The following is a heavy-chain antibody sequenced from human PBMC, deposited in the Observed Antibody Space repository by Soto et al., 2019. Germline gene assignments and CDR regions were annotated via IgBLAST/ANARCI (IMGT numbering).Heavy chain of an antibody. CDR1: GFTFSSYS. CDR3: ASLVYCGGDCYSWPPHY. V-gene: IGHV3-48*02. CDR2: ISSSSSTI. Sequence: EVQLVESGGGLVQPGGSLRLSCAASGFTFSSYSMNWVRQAPGKGLEWVSYISSSSSTIYYAASVKGRFTISRDNAKNSLYLQMNSLRDEDTAVYYCASLVYCGGDCYSWPPHYWGQGTLVTVSS. D-gene: IGHD2-21*02. J-gene: IGHJ4*02.